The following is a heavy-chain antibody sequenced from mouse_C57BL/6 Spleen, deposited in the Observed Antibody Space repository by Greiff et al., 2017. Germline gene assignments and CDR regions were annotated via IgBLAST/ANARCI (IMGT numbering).Heavy chain of an antibody. CDR3: TTFPYYGSSHWYFDV. CDR1: GFNIKDDY. D-gene: IGHD1-1*01. J-gene: IGHJ1*03. V-gene: IGHV14-4*01. CDR2: IDPENGDT. Sequence: EVQLQQSGAELVRPGASVKLSCTASGFNIKDDYMHWVKQRPEQGLEWIGWIDPENGDTEYASKFQGKATITADTSSNTAYLQLSSLTSEDTAVYYCTTFPYYGSSHWYFDVWGTGTTVTVSS.